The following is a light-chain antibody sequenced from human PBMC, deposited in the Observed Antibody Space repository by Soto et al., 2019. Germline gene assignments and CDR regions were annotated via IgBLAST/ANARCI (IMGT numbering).Light chain of an antibody. CDR2: KAS. J-gene: IGKJ1*01. Sequence: DVQMTQSPSTLSASVGERVTITCRASQSVSTLLAWYQQKPGKAPKLLIYKASSLESGVPSRFSGSGSGTDFTLTISSLQPDDFGTYYCQQYNRYSPWAFGQGTKADIK. CDR3: QQYNRYSPWA. CDR1: QSVSTL. V-gene: IGKV1-5*03.